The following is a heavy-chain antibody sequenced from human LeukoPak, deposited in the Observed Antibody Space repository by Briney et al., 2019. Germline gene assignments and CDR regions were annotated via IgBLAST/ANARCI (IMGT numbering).Heavy chain of an antibody. J-gene: IGHJ4*02. CDR2: ISYDGSNK. V-gene: IGHV3-30*18. CDR3: AKLRAFYDFWSGYANPEFDY. Sequence: GGSLRLSCAASGFTFSSYGMHWVRQAPGKGLEWVAVISYDGSNKYYADPVKGRFTISRDNSKNTLYLQMNSLRAEDTAVYYCAKLRAFYDFWSGYANPEFDYWGQGTLVTVSS. D-gene: IGHD3-3*01. CDR1: GFTFSSYG.